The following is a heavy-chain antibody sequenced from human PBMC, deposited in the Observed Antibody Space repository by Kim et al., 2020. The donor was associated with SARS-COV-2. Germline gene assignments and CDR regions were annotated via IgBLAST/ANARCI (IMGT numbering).Heavy chain of an antibody. CDR3: ARHRKANCGGDCYSGDF. CDR2: IDPGDSET. V-gene: IGHV5-51*01. CDR1: TLTTYW. J-gene: IGHJ3*01. Sequence: GESLKISCQFTLTTYWIAWVRQMPGKGLEWVGMIDPGDSETHYSPAFQGQVTMSVDTSIKTAYLQWNRVKASDAAIYFCARHRKANCGGDCYSGDFWGQGAVVTVSS. D-gene: IGHD2-21*02.